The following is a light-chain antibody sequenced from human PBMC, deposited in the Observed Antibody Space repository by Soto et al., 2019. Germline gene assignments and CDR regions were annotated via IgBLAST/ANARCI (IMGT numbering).Light chain of an antibody. CDR2: RAS. CDR1: QSISRN. Sequence: EIVLTQSPATLSVSPGESASLSCRASQSISRNLALYQQRPGQAPRLLIFRASTRVSGIPARFSGSGSGTEFSLTVSGLQSEDFGVYYWQQYEESPPYRFGPGTKLDIK. V-gene: IGKV3-15*01. CDR3: QQYEESPPYR. J-gene: IGKJ2*03.